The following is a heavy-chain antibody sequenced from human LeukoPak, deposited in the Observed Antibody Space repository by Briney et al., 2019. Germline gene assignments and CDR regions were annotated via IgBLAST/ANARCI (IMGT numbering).Heavy chain of an antibody. CDR1: GFTFTSSA. V-gene: IGHV1-58*01. D-gene: IGHD2-15*01. Sequence: SVKVSCKASGFTFTSSAVQWVRQARGQRLEWIGWIVVGSGNTNYAQKFQERVTITRDMSTSTAYMELSSLRSEDTAVYYCAADLSVVVAAKGSLDPWGQETLVTVSS. CDR2: IVVGSGNT. CDR3: AADLSVVVAAKGSLDP. J-gene: IGHJ5*02.